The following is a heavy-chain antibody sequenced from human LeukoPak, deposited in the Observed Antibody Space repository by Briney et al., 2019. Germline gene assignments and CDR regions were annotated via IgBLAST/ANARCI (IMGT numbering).Heavy chain of an antibody. J-gene: IGHJ5*02. V-gene: IGHV4-30-4*01. CDR1: GDSISSGDYF. CDR2: IYYSGTS. Sequence: PSETLSLTCTVSGDSISSGDYFWTWIRQPPGKGLEWIGYIYYSGTSYYNPSLKSRVTIPVDTSKNQFSLKLSSVTAADTAVYYCARDAISPRLWFDPWGQGTLVTVSS. CDR3: ARDAISPRLWFDP.